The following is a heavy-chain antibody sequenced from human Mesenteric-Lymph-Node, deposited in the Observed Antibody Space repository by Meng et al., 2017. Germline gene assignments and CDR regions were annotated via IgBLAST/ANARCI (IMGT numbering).Heavy chain of an antibody. J-gene: IGHJ6*02. CDR2: INPNSGDT. Sequence: SVKVSCKASGYTFTRYYLVWVRQAPGQGLEWVGRINPNSGDTNYAQKLQGRVTMTRDTSIGPAYMVLSRLRGDDTAVYYCARVVTYDILTGYYPSPYYYYGMDVWGQGTTVTVSS. V-gene: IGHV1-2*06. D-gene: IGHD3-9*01. CDR3: ARVVTYDILTGYYPSPYYYYGMDV. CDR1: GYTFTRYY.